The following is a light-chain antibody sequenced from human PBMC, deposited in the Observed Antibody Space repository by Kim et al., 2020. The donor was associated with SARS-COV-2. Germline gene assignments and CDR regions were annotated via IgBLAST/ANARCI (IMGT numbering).Light chain of an antibody. CDR3: QQANNFPPWT. V-gene: IGKV1-12*01. CDR2: GAS. J-gene: IGKJ1*01. CDR1: QDINTW. Sequence: IQLTQSPSSVSASVGDRVTITCRASQDINTWLGWYQQKPGKAPKLLIYGASNLQSGVPSRFSGSGSGTDFTLTISRLQPDDCATYYCQQANNFPPWTFGQGTKVDIK.